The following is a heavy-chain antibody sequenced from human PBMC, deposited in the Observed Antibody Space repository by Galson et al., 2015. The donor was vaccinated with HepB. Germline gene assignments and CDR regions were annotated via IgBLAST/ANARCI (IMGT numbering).Heavy chain of an antibody. J-gene: IGHJ5*02. D-gene: IGHD3-3*01. CDR2: IYTSGST. CDR3: ARGAQYWRWFDP. CDR1: GGSISSGSYY. Sequence: TLSLTCTVSGGSISSGSYYWSWIRQPAGKGLEWIGRIYTSGSTNYNPSLKSRVTMSVDTSKNQFSLKLSSVTAADTAVYYCARGAQYWRWFDPWGQGTLVTVSS. V-gene: IGHV4-61*02.